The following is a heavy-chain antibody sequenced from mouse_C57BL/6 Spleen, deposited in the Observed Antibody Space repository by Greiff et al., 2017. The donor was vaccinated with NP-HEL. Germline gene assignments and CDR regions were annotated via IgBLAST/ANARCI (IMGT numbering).Heavy chain of an antibody. J-gene: IGHJ4*01. V-gene: IGHV2-2*01. CDR3: ARNPYYYGSRDYAMDY. CDR2: IWSGGST. Sequence: QVQLKQSGPGLVQPSQSLSITCTVSGFSLTSYGVHWVRQSPGKGLEWLGVIWSGGSTDYNAAFISRLSISKDNSKSQVFFKMNSLQADDTAIYYCARNPYYYGSRDYAMDYWGQGTSVTVSS. D-gene: IGHD1-1*01. CDR1: GFSLTSYG.